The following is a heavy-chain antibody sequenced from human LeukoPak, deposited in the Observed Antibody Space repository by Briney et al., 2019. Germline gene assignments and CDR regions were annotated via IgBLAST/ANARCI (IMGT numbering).Heavy chain of an antibody. J-gene: IGHJ4*02. Sequence: SETLSLTCAVYGGSFSGYYWSWIRQPPGKGLEWIGEINHSGSTNYNPSLKSRVTISVDTSKNQFSLKLSSVTAADTAVYYCAGAFLEGMTTGNFDYGAQEPLVTVPS. D-gene: IGHD4-11*01. V-gene: IGHV4-34*01. CDR2: INHSGST. CDR1: GGSFSGYY. CDR3: AGAFLEGMTTGNFDY.